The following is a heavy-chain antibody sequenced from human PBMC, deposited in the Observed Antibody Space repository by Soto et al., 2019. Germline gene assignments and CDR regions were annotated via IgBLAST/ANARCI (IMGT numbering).Heavy chain of an antibody. CDR3: AKRAVVGVARSFDY. CDR2: IGTSGSNS. J-gene: IGHJ4*02. Sequence: VGSLRLSCAASGFTFSGYAMSWVRQAPGKGLEWVSTIGTSGSNSYYPDSVKGRFTISRDNSKNTLYLQMNSLRPEDTAVYYRAKRAVVGVARSFDYWALGTLVTVTS. V-gene: IGHV3-23*01. CDR1: GFTFSGYA. D-gene: IGHD1-26*01.